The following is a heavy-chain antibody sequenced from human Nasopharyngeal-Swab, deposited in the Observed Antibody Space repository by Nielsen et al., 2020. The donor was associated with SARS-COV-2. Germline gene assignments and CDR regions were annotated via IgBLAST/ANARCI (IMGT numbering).Heavy chain of an antibody. CDR1: GFTFSIYP. CDR2: ISYDGSNK. CDR3: ASSIVGATLLGAFDI. Sequence: GGSLRLSCAASGFTFSIYPMHWVRQAPGKGLEWVAVISYDGSNKYYADSVKGRFTISRDNSKNTLYLQMNSLRAEDTAVYYCASSIVGATLLGAFDIWGQGTMVTVSS. J-gene: IGHJ3*02. V-gene: IGHV3-30-3*01. D-gene: IGHD1-26*01.